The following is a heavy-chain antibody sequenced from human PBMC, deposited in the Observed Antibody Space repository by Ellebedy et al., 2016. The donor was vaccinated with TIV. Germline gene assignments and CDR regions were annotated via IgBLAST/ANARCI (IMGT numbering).Heavy chain of an antibody. CDR3: ARDTMVRGVIIY. CDR2: INPSGGST. V-gene: IGHV1-46*01. D-gene: IGHD3-10*01. J-gene: IGHJ4*02. Sequence: ASVKVSXKASGYTFTSYYMHWVRQAPGQGLEWMGIINPSGGSTSYAQKFQGRVTMTRDTSTSTVYMELSSLRSEDTAVYYCARDTMVRGVIIYWGQGTLVTVSS. CDR1: GYTFTSYY.